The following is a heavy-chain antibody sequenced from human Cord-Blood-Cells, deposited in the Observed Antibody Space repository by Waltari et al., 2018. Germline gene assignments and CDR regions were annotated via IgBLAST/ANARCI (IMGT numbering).Heavy chain of an antibody. CDR2: INPNRGGT. D-gene: IGHD1-26*01. J-gene: IGHJ4*02. V-gene: IGHV1-2*02. CDR3: ARGGWEMGMGDY. Sequence: QVQLVQSGAEVKKPGASVKVSCKASGYTFTGYYMHWVRQAPGQGLEWMGWINPNRGGTNYAQNFQGRVTMTRDTSISTAYMELSRLRSDDTAVYYWARGGWEMGMGDYWGQGTLVTVSS. CDR1: GYTFTGYY.